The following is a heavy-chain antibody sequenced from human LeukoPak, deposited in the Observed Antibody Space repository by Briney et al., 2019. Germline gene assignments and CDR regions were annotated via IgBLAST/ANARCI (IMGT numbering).Heavy chain of an antibody. CDR1: GFTFTMFS. CDR3: AKDQVTIIVVAPMI. D-gene: IGHD3-22*01. V-gene: IGHV3-23*01. J-gene: IGHJ4*02. Sequence: GGSLRLSCAASGFTFTMFSMNWLRQAPGKGLEWIAFIRGRSDTTYYADSVKGRFTISRDNSKSTLYLQMNSLRAEDTAVYYCAKDQVTIIVVAPMIWGQGTLATVSS. CDR2: IRGRSDTT.